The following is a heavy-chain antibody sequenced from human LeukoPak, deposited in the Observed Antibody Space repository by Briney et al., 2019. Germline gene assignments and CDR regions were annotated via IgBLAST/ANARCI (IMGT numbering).Heavy chain of an antibody. CDR2: MNPGSGDT. CDR1: GFTFTTHD. D-gene: IGHD3-22*01. J-gene: IGHJ4*02. Sequence: ASVKVSCKTSGFTFTTHDINWVRQAPGKGLEWMGWMNPGSGDTGYEQRFQGRVTMTRDTSINTAYMELSSLRSEDAAVYYCARGLGSYDTTWYPSLRYWGQGTLVTVTS. CDR3: ARGLGSYDTTWYPSLRY. V-gene: IGHV1-8*01.